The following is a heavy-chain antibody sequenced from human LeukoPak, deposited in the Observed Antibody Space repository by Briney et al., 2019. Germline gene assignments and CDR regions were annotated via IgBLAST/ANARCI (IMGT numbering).Heavy chain of an antibody. CDR1: GFTFSSYV. V-gene: IGHV3-33*01. J-gene: IGHJ4*02. CDR3: ASAAGPFDN. CDR2: IWFDGSTK. D-gene: IGHD6-13*01. Sequence: GGSLRLSCAASGFTFSSYVMHWVRQAPGKGLEWVAVIWFDGSTKYYVDSVNGRFTISRDNSKNTLYLQMNSLRAEDTAVYYCASAAGPFDNWGQGTLVTVSS.